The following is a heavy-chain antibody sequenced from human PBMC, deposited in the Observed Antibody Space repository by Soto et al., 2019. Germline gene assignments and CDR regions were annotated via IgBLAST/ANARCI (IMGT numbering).Heavy chain of an antibody. J-gene: IGHJ4*02. CDR1: GFTFSSYW. Sequence: GGSLRLSCAASGFTFSSYWMSWVRQAPGKGLEWVANIKQDGSEKYYVDSVKGRFTISRDNAKNSLYLQMNSLRAEDTAVYYCARVSPPSSSGVDYWGQGTLVTVSS. CDR2: IKQDGSEK. CDR3: ARVSPPSSSGVDY. V-gene: IGHV3-7*01. D-gene: IGHD6-6*01.